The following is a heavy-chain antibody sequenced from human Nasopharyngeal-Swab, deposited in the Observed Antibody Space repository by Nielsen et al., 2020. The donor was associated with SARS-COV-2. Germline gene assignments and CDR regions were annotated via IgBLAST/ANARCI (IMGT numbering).Heavy chain of an antibody. J-gene: IGHJ4*02. D-gene: IGHD5-12*01. CDR3: ARKTSGYSGYDD. V-gene: IGHV1-69*13. Sequence: SVKVSCKASGGTFSSYAISWVRQAPGQGLEWMGGIITIFGTANYAQKFQGRVTITADESTSPAYMELSSLRSEDTAVYYCARKTSGYSGYDDWGQGTLVTVSS. CDR1: GGTFSSYA. CDR2: IITIFGTA.